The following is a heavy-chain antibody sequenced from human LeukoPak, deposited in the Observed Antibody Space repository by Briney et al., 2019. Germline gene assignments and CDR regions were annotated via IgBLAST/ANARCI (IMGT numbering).Heavy chain of an antibody. J-gene: IGHJ4*02. CDR2: IYHSGST. D-gene: IGHD6-13*01. Sequence: GSLRLSCAASGFTFSNYWMSWVRQAPGKGLEWIGEIYHSGSTNYNPSLKSRVTISVDKSKNQFSLKLSSVTAADTAVYYCAIYSSSWYFDYWGQGTLVTVSS. CDR3: AIYSSSWYFDY. V-gene: IGHV4-4*02. CDR1: GFTFSNYW.